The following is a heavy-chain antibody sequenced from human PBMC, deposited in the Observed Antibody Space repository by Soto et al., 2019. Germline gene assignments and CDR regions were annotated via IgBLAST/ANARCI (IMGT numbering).Heavy chain of an antibody. J-gene: IGHJ3*02. CDR1: GYTFTSYG. V-gene: IGHV1-18*01. CDR2: ISAYNGNT. D-gene: IGHD2-2*01. Sequence: ASVKVSCKASGYTFTSYGISWVRQAPGQGLEWMGWISAYNGNTNYAQKLQGRVTMTTDTSTNTAYMELRSLRSDDTAVYYCARDLGYCISASCHDDAFDIWGQGTMVTVSS. CDR3: ARDLGYCISASCHDDAFDI.